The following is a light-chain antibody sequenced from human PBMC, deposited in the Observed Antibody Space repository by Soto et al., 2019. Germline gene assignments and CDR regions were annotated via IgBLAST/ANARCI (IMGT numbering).Light chain of an antibody. J-gene: IGLJ2*01. Sequence: QLVLTQPPSASGTPGQRVTISCSGSSSNIGSNYVYWYQQLPVTAPKLLIYRNNQRPSGVPDRFSGSKSGTSASLAISGLRSEDEADYYCAAWDDSLSVLFGGGTKLTVL. CDR2: RNN. CDR1: SSNIGSNY. CDR3: AAWDDSLSVL. V-gene: IGLV1-47*01.